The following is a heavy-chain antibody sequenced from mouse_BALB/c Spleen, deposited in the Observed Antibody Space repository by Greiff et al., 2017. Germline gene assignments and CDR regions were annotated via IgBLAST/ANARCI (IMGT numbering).Heavy chain of an antibody. CDR3: AGNGGMRNAYYCAMDY. CDR1: GFSLTSYG. CDR2: IWSGGST. Sequence: VQLQQSGPGLVQPSQTLSITCTASGFSLTSYGVHWVRQSPGKGLEWLGVIWSGGSTAYNAAYITRLGISKDNTTGQIFFKMNSLQANDTAIYYCAGNGGMRNAYYCAMDYWGQGTSVTVSS. V-gene: IGHV2-2*02. J-gene: IGHJ4*01.